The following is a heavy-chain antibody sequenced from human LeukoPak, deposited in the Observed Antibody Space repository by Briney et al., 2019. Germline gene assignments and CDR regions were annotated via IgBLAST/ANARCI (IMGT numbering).Heavy chain of an antibody. CDR3: ARGGSYLSAFDI. V-gene: IGHV3-30*02. D-gene: IGHD1-26*01. CDR1: GFTFSSSW. Sequence: GGSLRLSCAASGFTFSSSWMHWVCQAPEKGLEWVAFIRYDGSNKYYADSVKGRFTISRDNSKNTLYLQMNSLRAEDTAVYYCARGGSYLSAFDIWGQGTMVTVSS. J-gene: IGHJ3*02. CDR2: IRYDGSNK.